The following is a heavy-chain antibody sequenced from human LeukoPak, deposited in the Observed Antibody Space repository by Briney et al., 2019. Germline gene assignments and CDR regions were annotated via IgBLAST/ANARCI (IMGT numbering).Heavy chain of an antibody. D-gene: IGHD2-21*02. J-gene: IGHJ6*03. Sequence: SETLSLTCAIYGGSFSGDSWTWIRQPPGKGLEWTGEISHFGSTKYIPSLESRVSLSLDTSKNQFSLELSSVTAADTAIYYCARRKGDRDRFPYYYYMDVWGKGTTVTISS. CDR3: ARRKGDRDRFPYYYYMDV. CDR1: GGSFSGDS. CDR2: ISHFGST. V-gene: IGHV4-34*01.